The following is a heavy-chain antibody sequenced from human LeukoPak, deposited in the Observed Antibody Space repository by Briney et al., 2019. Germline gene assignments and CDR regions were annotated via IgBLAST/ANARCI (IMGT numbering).Heavy chain of an antibody. Sequence: ASVKVSCKTSGYIFTGFYIHWVRQVPGQGIEWMGWINPNSGDTKSAPKFQGRVAMTRVTSINTAYMEVSGLTPDDTAIYYCAKRGGALSHWGQGTPVTVTS. J-gene: IGHJ4*02. V-gene: IGHV1-2*02. D-gene: IGHD2-21*01. CDR2: INPNSGDT. CDR1: GYIFTGFY. CDR3: AKRGGALSH.